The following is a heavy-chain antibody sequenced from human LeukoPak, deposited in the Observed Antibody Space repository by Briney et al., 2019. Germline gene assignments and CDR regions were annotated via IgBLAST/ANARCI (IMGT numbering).Heavy chain of an antibody. CDR2: IKGDGIST. Sequence: GGSLRLSCAASGFDFSSNWMHWVRHAPGQGLVWVSRIKGDGISTNYADSVKGRFTISRDIAKNTLYLQMNSLRAEDTGVCYCAKDHYWSIDYWGRGTLVTVSS. CDR3: AKDHYWSIDY. D-gene: IGHD3-3*01. V-gene: IGHV3-74*01. CDR1: GFDFSSNW. J-gene: IGHJ4*02.